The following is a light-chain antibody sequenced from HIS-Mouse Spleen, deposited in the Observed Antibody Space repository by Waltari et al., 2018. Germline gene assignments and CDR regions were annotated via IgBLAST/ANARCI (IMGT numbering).Light chain of an antibody. CDR1: SSDVGGYNY. V-gene: IGLV2-11*01. Sequence: QSALTQPRSVSGSPGQSVTISCTGTSSDVGGYNYVSWYQQHPGKAPKLMIYDVSKRASGVPDRFPGSKSGNTASLTISGLQAEDEADYYCCSYAGSYRVVGTGTKVTVL. J-gene: IGLJ1*01. CDR3: CSYAGSYRV. CDR2: DVS.